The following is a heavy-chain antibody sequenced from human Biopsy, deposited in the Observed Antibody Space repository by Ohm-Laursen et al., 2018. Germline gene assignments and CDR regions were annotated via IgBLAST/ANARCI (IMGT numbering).Heavy chain of an antibody. CDR3: ARRGSGGRSFDY. J-gene: IGHJ4*02. D-gene: IGHD2-15*01. CDR2: ISNSGNT. Sequence: SDTLSLTCTVSGDSINSSYWSWIRQPPGKGLEWIGFISNSGNTNYNPSLKNRVTISVDTSKNQISLKLGSVTVADTAVFYCARRGSGGRSFDYWGQGSLVTVSS. V-gene: IGHV4-59*08. CDR1: GDSINSSY.